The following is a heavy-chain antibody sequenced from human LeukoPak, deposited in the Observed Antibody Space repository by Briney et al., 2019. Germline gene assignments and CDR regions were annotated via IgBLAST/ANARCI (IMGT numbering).Heavy chain of an antibody. V-gene: IGHV3-11*04. CDR1: GFTFSDYY. D-gene: IGHD6-6*01. J-gene: IGHJ4*02. Sequence: GGSLRLSCAASGFTFSDYYMSWIRQAPGKGLEWVSYISSSGSTIYYADSVKGRFTISRDNAKNSLYLQMNSLRAEDTAVYCCAIGSSSSPFSFDYWGQGTLVTVSS. CDR3: AIGSSSSPFSFDY. CDR2: ISSSGSTI.